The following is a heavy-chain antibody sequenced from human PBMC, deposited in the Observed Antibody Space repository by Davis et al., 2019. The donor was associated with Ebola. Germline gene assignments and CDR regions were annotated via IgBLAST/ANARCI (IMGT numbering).Heavy chain of an antibody. V-gene: IGHV3-21*01. Sequence: GESLKISCAASGFTFSSYSMNWVRQAPGKGLEWVSSISSDSDYIYYADSSKGRFTISRDNAKNSLYLQMNGLRAEDTAVYYCARSEPPDYWGQGTLVTVSS. CDR2: ISSDSDYI. J-gene: IGHJ4*02. CDR3: ARSEPPDY. D-gene: IGHD1-14*01. CDR1: GFTFSSYS.